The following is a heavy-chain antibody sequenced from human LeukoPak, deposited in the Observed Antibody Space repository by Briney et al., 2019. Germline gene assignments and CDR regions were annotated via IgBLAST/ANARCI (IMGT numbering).Heavy chain of an antibody. V-gene: IGHV3-11*01. CDR3: ARGRRSYYGSGSLYYGMDV. CDR1: GFTFSDYY. D-gene: IGHD3-10*01. CDR2: ISSSGSNI. J-gene: IGHJ6*02. Sequence: PGGSLRLSCAASGFTFSDYYMSWIRQAPGKGLEWVSYISSSGSNIYYADSVKGRFTISRDNAKNSLYLQMNSLRAEDTAVYYCARGRRSYYGSGSLYYGMDVWGQGTTVTVSS.